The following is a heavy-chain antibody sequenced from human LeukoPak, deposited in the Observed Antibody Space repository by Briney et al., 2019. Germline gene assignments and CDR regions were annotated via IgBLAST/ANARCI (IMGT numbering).Heavy chain of an antibody. J-gene: IGHJ6*02. CDR1: GGSFSGYY. CDR3: ARGPGSGGYYYYYGMDV. CDR2: INHSGST. V-gene: IGHV4-34*01. D-gene: IGHD2-8*02. Sequence: SETLSLTCAVYGGSFSGYYWSWIRQPPGKGLEWIGEINHSGSTNYNPSLKSRVTISVDTSKNQFSLKLSSVTAADTAVYYCARGPGSGGYYYYYGMDVWGQGTTVTVSS.